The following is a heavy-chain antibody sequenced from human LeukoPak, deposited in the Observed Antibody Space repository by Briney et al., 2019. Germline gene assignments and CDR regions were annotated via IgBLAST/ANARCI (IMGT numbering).Heavy chain of an antibody. CDR3: ARDLSNIAAL. Sequence: SQTLSLTCTVSGGSISSGSYYWSWIRQPAGKGLEWIGLIHTSGSTNYNPSLKSRVTMSVDTSKNQFSLKVSSVTAADTAVYYCARDLSNIAALWGQGTLVTVSS. J-gene: IGHJ4*02. D-gene: IGHD6-6*01. V-gene: IGHV4-61*02. CDR2: IHTSGST. CDR1: GGSISSGSYY.